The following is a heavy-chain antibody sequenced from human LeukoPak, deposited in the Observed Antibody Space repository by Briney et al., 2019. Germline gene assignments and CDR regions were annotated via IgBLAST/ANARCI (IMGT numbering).Heavy chain of an antibody. CDR1: GFIFSDYW. CDR3: AREKSGGWYYFHY. CDR2: IKEDGSDK. Sequence: GGSLRLSCAASGFIFSDYWMSWVRQALGKGLEWVASIKEDGSDKYYVDSVKGRFTISRDNAKTSVHLQMNSLRAEDTAVCYCAREKSGGWYYFHYWGQGTLVTVSS. J-gene: IGHJ4*02. V-gene: IGHV3-7*03. D-gene: IGHD6-19*01.